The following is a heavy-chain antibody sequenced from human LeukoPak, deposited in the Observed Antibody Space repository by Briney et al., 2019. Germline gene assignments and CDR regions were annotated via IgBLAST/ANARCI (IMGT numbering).Heavy chain of an antibody. V-gene: IGHV1-18*01. J-gene: IGHJ4*02. D-gene: IGHD3-10*01. CDR2: ISAYNGNT. Sequence: ASVKVSCKASGGTFSSYAISWVRQAPGQGLEWMGWISAYNGNTNYAQKLQGRVTMTTDTSTSTAYMELRSLRSDDTAVYYCARGTQYYYGSGSYLDYWGQGTLVTVSS. CDR3: ARGTQYYYGSGSYLDY. CDR1: GGTFSSYA.